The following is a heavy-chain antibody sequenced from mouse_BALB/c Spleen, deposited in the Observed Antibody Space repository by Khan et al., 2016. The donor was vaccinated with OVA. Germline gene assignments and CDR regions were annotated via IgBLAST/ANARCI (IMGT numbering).Heavy chain of an antibody. V-gene: IGHV1S132*01. CDR3: ARGSFGNYEFAY. J-gene: IGHJ3*01. CDR2: IFPGTGTT. D-gene: IGHD2-1*01. CDR1: GYTFTSYW. Sequence: QVQLKESGAELVKPGASVKLSCKTSGYTFTSYWIQWVKQRPGQGLGWIGQIFPGTGTTYYNENFKGKATLTVDTSSNTAYMQFSSLTSEDSAVYVCARGSFGNYEFAYWGQGTLVTVSP.